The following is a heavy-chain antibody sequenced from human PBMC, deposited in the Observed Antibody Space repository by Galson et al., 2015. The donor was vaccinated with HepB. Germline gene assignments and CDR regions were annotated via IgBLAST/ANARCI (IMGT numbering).Heavy chain of an antibody. V-gene: IGHV4-59*08. CDR3: ARHVAFRSPRAGMDV. Sequence: ETLSLTCTVSGGSISSYYWSWIRQPPGKGLEWIGYIYYSGSTNYNPSLKSRVTISVDTSKNQFSLKLSSVTAADTAVYYCARHVAFRSPRAGMDVWGQGTTVTVSS. CDR2: IYYSGST. J-gene: IGHJ6*02. CDR1: GGSISSYY.